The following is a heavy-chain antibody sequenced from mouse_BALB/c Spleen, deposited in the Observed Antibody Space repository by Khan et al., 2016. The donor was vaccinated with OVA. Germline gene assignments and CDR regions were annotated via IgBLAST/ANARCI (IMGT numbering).Heavy chain of an antibody. D-gene: IGHD1-1*02. Sequence: VQLQESGPGLVAPSQSLSITCTVSEFSLSDYGVSWIRQPPGKGLEWLGVIWGGGSTYYNSALKSRLSISKDNSKSQVFLKMNSLQTDDTAIYYCAKGLWSYYFALDYWGQGTSVTVSS. J-gene: IGHJ4*01. V-gene: IGHV2-6-5*01. CDR1: EFSLSDYG. CDR3: AKGLWSYYFALDY. CDR2: IWGGGST.